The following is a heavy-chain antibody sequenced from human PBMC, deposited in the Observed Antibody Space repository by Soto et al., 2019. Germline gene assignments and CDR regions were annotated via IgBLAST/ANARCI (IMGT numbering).Heavy chain of an antibody. CDR1: GGSVSRGSYY. CDR3: ARSFITGTTNFDY. Sequence: PSETLSLTCTVSGGSVSRGSYYGSWIRQPPGKGLEWIGYIYYSGSTNYNPSLKSRVTISVDTSKNQFSLKLSSVTAADTAVYYCARSFITGTTNFDYWGQGTLVTVSS. J-gene: IGHJ4*02. D-gene: IGHD1-7*01. V-gene: IGHV4-61*01. CDR2: IYYSGST.